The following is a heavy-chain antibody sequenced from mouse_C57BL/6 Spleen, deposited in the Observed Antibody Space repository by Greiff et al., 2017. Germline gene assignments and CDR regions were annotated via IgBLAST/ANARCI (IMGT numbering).Heavy chain of an antibody. CDR1: GYPFTSYW. D-gene: IGHD1-1*01. CDR2: IHPSDSDT. V-gene: IGHV1-74*01. CDR3: AISHYYGCSYVPAYYAMDY. Sequence: QVQLQQPGAELVKPGASVKVSCKASGYPFTSYWMHWVKQRPGQGLEWIGRIHPSDSDTNYNQKFKGKATLTVDKSSSTAYMLLSSLTSEDSAVYYCAISHYYGCSYVPAYYAMDYWGQGTSVTVSS. J-gene: IGHJ4*01.